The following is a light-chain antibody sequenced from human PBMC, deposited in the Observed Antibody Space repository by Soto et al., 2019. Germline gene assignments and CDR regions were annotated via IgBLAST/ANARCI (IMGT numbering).Light chain of an antibody. CDR2: GVS. CDR3: QQYNNWPQT. CDR1: ESVSTN. Sequence: EIVLTQSPGTLSLSPGDTATLSCRASESVSTNLAWYQQKPGQAPRLLIYGVSTGATGIPARFSGRGSGTEFTLTISSLQSEDFAVYYCQQYNNWPQTFGQGTKVDI. J-gene: IGKJ1*01. V-gene: IGKV3-15*01.